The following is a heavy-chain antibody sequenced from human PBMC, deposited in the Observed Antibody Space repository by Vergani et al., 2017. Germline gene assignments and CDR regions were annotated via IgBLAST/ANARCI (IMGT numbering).Heavy chain of an antibody. D-gene: IGHD5-18*01. J-gene: IGHJ4*02. CDR1: GGPFKNSA. CDR2: INTNTGNP. Sequence: QVQLVQSGAEVKKPGSSVKVSCKASGGPFKNSAFSWVRQVPGQGLEWMGWINTNTGNPTYAQGFTGRFVFSLDTSVSTAYLQISSLKAEDTAVYYCARVARYSYGSYYFDYWGQGTLVTVSS. CDR3: ARVARYSYGSYYFDY. V-gene: IGHV7-4-1*02.